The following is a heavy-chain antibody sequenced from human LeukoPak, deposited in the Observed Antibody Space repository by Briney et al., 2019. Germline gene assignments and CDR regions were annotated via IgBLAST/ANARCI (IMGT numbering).Heavy chain of an antibody. CDR1: GFTFSSYG. CDR2: IWYDGSNK. V-gene: IGHV3-33*01. CDR3: ARSRYGGKPFDY. J-gene: IGHJ4*02. Sequence: GGSLRLSCAASGFTFSSYGMHWVRQAPGKGLEWVAIIWYDGSNKYYADSVKGRFIISRDNSKNTLYLQMNSLRAEDTAVYYCARSRYGGKPFDYWGQGTLVTVSS. D-gene: IGHD2-15*01.